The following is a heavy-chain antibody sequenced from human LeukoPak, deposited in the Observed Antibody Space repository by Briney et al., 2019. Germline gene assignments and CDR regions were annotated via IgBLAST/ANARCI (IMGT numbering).Heavy chain of an antibody. CDR3: ARRAREGSSSPFDY. CDR1: GYSFTSYW. D-gene: IGHD6-13*01. J-gene: IGHJ4*02. V-gene: IGHV5-51*01. Sequence: GESLKISFKGSGYSFTSYWIGWVRQVPGKGLEWMGIIYPGDSDTRYSPSFQGQVTISADKSLSTAYLQWSSLKASDTAMYYCARRAREGSSSPFDYWGQGTLVTVSS. CDR2: IYPGDSDT.